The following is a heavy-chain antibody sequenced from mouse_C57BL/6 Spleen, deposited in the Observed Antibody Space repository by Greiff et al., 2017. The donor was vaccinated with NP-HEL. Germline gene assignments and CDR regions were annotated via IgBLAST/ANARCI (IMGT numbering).Heavy chain of an antibody. Sequence: EVKVVESGGGLVKPGGSLKLSCAASGFTFSSYAMSWVRQTPEKRLEWVATISDGGSYTYYPDNVKGRFTISRDNAKNNLYLQMSHLKSEDTAMYYCARALNSYAMDYWGQGTSVTVSS. J-gene: IGHJ4*01. CDR3: ARALNSYAMDY. CDR2: ISDGGSYT. V-gene: IGHV5-4*03. CDR1: GFTFSSYA. D-gene: IGHD1-3*01.